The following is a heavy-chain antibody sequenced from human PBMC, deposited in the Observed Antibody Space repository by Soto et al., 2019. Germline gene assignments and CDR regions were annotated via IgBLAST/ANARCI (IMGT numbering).Heavy chain of an antibody. CDR2: IYHSGDT. CDR1: GASITSGGYS. D-gene: IGHD3-10*01. V-gene: IGHV4-30-2*01. J-gene: IGHJ4*02. Sequence: PSETLSLTCAVFGASITSGGYSWSWIRRPPGQGLDWIGYIYHSGDTFYSPSLRGRVTISVDRSKNQFSLNLASVTAADTAVYYCARYLLRGVIDYWGQGSLVTVSS. CDR3: ARYLLRGVIDY.